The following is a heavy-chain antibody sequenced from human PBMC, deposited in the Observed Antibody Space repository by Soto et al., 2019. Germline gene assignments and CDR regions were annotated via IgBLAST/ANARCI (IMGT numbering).Heavy chain of an antibody. J-gene: IGHJ4*02. V-gene: IGHV3-15*01. Sequence: TGGSLRLSCAASGFTFSNAWMSWVRQAPGKGLEWVGRIKSKTDGGTTDYAAPVKGRFTISRDDSKNTLYLQMNSLKTEDTAVYYCTTVPYCSGGSCRVFWGQGTLVTVSS. CDR1: GFTFSNAW. D-gene: IGHD2-15*01. CDR3: TTVPYCSGGSCRVF. CDR2: IKSKTDGGTT.